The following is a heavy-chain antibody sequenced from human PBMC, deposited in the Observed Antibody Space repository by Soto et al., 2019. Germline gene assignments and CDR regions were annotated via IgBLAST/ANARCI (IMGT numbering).Heavy chain of an antibody. D-gene: IGHD3-3*01. CDR2: INSDGSST. Sequence: GGSLGLSCAASGFTFSSSWMPWVCKDPGKGLVWVSRINSDGSSTSYADPVKGRFTISRDNAKNTLYLQMNSLRAEYTAVYYCAREHPTIFGYLNYGMDVWGQGTTVTVSS. CDR1: GFTFSSSW. CDR3: AREHPTIFGYLNYGMDV. J-gene: IGHJ6*02. V-gene: IGHV3-74*01.